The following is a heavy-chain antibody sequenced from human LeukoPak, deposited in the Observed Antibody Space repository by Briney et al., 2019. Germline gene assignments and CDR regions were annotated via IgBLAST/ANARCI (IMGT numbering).Heavy chain of an antibody. CDR3: ARTYYYDSSGANDAFDI. CDR1: GYTFTGYY. CDR2: INPNSGGT. D-gene: IGHD3-22*01. Sequence: GASVKVSCKASGYTFTGYYMHWVRQAPGQGLEWMGWINPNSGGTNYAQKFQGWVTMTRDMSITTAYVELRRLRSDDTAVYYCARTYYYDSSGANDAFDIWGQGTMVTVSS. J-gene: IGHJ3*02. V-gene: IGHV1-2*04.